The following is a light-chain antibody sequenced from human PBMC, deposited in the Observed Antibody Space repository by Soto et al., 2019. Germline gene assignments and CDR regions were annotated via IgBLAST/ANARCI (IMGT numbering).Light chain of an antibody. CDR1: QSIGRW. CDR2: AAS. Sequence: DIQLTQSPSSLSASVGDRVTITCRASQSIGRWLAWYQQKPGKDPTLLIYAASTLYGGVPSRFSGSGSGTDFAITITSLQAEDFATYYCQQLRMYPSTFGGGTKVDI. J-gene: IGKJ4*01. V-gene: IGKV1-9*01. CDR3: QQLRMYPST.